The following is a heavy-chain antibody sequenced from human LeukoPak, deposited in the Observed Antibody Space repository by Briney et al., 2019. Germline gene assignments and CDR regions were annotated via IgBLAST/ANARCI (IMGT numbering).Heavy chain of an antibody. CDR3: ARDGDTSGYTD. CDR1: GFTFSSYS. V-gene: IGHV3-21*01. D-gene: IGHD3-22*01. J-gene: IGHJ4*02. Sequence: GGSLRLSCAASGFTFSSYSMNWVRQAPGKGLEWVSSISSSSSYIYYAVSVKGRFTISRDNAKNSLYLQMNSLRADDTAVYYCARDGDTSGYTDWGQGTLVTVSS. CDR2: ISSSSSYI.